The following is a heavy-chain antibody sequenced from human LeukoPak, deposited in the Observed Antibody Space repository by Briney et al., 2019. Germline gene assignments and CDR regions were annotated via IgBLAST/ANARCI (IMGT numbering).Heavy chain of an antibody. D-gene: IGHD3-22*01. CDR3: ARYYYDSRLFDY. CDR2: IYHTGST. J-gene: IGHJ4*02. CDR1: GXSISSSNAY. V-gene: IGHV4-39*01. Sequence: SETLSLTCTVSGXSISSSNAYWGWIRQPPGKGLEWIGTIYHTGSTYCNPSLKSRVTISVDTSKNQFSLNLSSVTAADTAVYYCARYYYDSRLFDYWGQGTLVTVSS.